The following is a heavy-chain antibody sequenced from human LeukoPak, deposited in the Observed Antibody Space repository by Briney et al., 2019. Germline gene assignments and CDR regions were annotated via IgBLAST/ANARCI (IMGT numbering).Heavy chain of an antibody. J-gene: IGHJ4*02. D-gene: IGHD3-16*01. V-gene: IGHV3-48*01. CDR2: ISSSSSTI. CDR1: GFTFSSYS. CDR3: ARDQYVYVWGSYPELYYFDY. Sequence: GGSLRLSCAASGFTFSSYSMNWVRQAPGKGLEWVSYISSSSSTIYYADSVKGRFTISRDNAKNSLYLQMNSLRAEDTAVYYCARDQYVYVWGSYPELYYFDYWGQGTLVTVSS.